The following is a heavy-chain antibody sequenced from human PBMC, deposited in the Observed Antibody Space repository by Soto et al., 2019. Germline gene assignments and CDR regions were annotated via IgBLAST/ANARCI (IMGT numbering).Heavy chain of an antibody. D-gene: IGHD2-8*01. CDR3: ARDKVCRGPSYGMDV. CDR1: GFTFSDYY. CDR2: ISSSSSYT. Sequence: GGSLRLSCAASGFTFSDYYMSWIRQAPGKGLEWVSYISSSSSYTNYADSVKGRFTISRDNAKNSLYLQMNSLRAEDTAVYYCARDKVCRGPSYGMDVWGQGTTVTVSS. V-gene: IGHV3-11*05. J-gene: IGHJ6*02.